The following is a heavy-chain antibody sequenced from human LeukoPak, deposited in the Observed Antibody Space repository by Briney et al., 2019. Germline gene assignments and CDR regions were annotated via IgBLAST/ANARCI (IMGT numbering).Heavy chain of an antibody. J-gene: IGHJ3*01. Sequence: HPGGSLRLSCAASGFTFSSYAMSWVRQAPGKGLVWVSRVNPDGSHTAYADFVRGRFTISRDNAKNMVYMQMDSLSADDTAMYYCVTLTSAVLQFAFDGWGQGTMVTVSS. CDR1: GFTFSSYA. D-gene: IGHD3-9*01. V-gene: IGHV3-74*01. CDR3: VTLTSAVLQFAFDG. CDR2: VNPDGSHT.